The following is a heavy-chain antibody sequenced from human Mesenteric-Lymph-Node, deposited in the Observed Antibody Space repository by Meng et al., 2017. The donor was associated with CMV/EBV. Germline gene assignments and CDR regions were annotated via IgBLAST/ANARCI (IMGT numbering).Heavy chain of an antibody. V-gene: IGHV1-69*02. J-gene: IGHJ5*02. CDR1: GGTFSSYT. CDR2: IIPILGIA. CDR3: AGGIAAAGSRWSDP. D-gene: IGHD6-13*01. Sequence: QVQLVQSGAEVKKPGSSVKVSCTASGGTFSSYTSSWLRQAPGQGLEWMGRIIPILGIANYAQKFQGRVTITADKSTSTAYMELSSLRSEDTAVYYCAGGIAAAGSRWSDPWGQGTLVTVSS.